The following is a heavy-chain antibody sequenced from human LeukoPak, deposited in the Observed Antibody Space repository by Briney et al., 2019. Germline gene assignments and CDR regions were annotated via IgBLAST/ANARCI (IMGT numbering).Heavy chain of an antibody. CDR2: INHSGST. V-gene: IGHV4-34*01. CDR3: ARFGSGWYYFDY. CDR1: GGSFSGYY. D-gene: IGHD6-19*01. Sequence: SETLSLTCAVYGGSFSGYYWSWIRQPPGKGLEWIGEINHSGSTNYNPSLKSRVTISVDTSKNQFSLKLSSVTAADTGVYYCARFGSGWYYFDYWGQGTLVTVSS. J-gene: IGHJ4*02.